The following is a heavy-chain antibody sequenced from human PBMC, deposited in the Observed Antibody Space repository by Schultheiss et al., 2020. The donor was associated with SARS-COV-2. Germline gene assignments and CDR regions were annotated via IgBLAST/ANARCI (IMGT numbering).Heavy chain of an antibody. D-gene: IGHD3-3*01. CDR1: GFSLSTSGVG. CDR3: AHSLSDFWRGGGGDYFDY. CDR2: IYWDDDK. J-gene: IGHJ4*02. Sequence: SGPTLVKPTQTLTLTCTFSGFSLSTSGVGVGWIRQPPGKALEWLALIYWDDDKRYSPSLKSRLTITKDTSKNQVVLTMTNMDPVDTATYYCAHSLSDFWRGGGGDYFDYWGQGTLVTVSS. V-gene: IGHV2-5*02.